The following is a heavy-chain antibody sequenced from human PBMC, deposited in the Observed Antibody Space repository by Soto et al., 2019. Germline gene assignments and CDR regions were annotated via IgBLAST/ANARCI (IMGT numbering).Heavy chain of an antibody. D-gene: IGHD2-15*01. V-gene: IGHV2-5*02. Sequence: QITLKESGPTLVKPTQTLTLTCTFSGFSLSTSGVGVGWIRQPPGKALEWLALIYWDDDKRYSQSLKSRLTIPKDTSKNQVVLTMTNMDPVDTATYYCAHRTSACSGGSCYSGFDCWGQGTLVTVSS. CDR2: IYWDDDK. CDR1: GFSLSTSGVG. CDR3: AHRTSACSGGSCYSGFDC. J-gene: IGHJ4*02.